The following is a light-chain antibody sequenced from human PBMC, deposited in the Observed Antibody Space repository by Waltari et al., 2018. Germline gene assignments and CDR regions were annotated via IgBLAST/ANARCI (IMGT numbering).Light chain of an antibody. CDR2: WTS. V-gene: IGKV4-1*01. Sequence: DIVMAQSPDSLAVSLGERATTRCKTSHTILSPTNRNSLAWYQQKPGQPPTLLIYWTSTRQSGVPDRFSGRGSGTDFNLTIDGLQAEDVAIYYCHQYYTSPNTFGGGTQVEIK. J-gene: IGKJ4*01. CDR3: HQYYTSPNT. CDR1: HTILSPTNRNS.